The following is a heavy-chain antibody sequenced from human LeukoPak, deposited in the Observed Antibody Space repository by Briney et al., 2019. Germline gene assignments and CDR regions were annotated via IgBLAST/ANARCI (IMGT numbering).Heavy chain of an antibody. V-gene: IGHV3-48*04. D-gene: IGHD3-22*01. CDR1: GFPFSSYS. Sequence: GGPLRLFCAACGFPFSSYSVKWVRHAPGKGLEWVSYISSSSSTIYYADSVKGRFTISRDNAKNSLYLQMNSLRAEDTAVYYCASSPPSYYYDSKFERDYWGQGTLVTVSS. CDR2: ISSSSSTI. J-gene: IGHJ4*02. CDR3: ASSPPSYYYDSKFERDY.